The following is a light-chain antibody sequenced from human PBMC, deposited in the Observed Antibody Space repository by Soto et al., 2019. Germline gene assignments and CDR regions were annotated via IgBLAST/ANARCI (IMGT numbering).Light chain of an antibody. CDR3: SSYTSSSTFVV. CDR1: SSDVGGYNY. CDR2: DVS. Sequence: QSALTQPASVSGSPGQSTTISCTGTSSDVGGYNYVSWYQQHPGKAPKLMIYDVSNRPSGVSNRFSGFKSGNTASLTISGLQAEDEADYYCSSYTSSSTFVVFGGGTKLTVL. J-gene: IGLJ2*01. V-gene: IGLV2-14*01.